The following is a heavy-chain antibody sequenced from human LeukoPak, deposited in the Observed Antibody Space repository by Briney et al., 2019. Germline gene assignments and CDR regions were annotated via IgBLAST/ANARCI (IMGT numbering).Heavy chain of an antibody. CDR3: ARAPGYYYDSSGYSEFDY. J-gene: IGHJ4*02. CDR1: GGSISSYY. Sequence: SETLSLTCTVSGGSISSYYWSWIRQPPGKGLEWIGYIYYSGSTNYNPPLKSRVTISVDTSKNQFSLKLSSVTAADTAVYYCARAPGYYYDSSGYSEFDYWGQGTLVTVSS. CDR2: IYYSGST. V-gene: IGHV4-59*01. D-gene: IGHD3-22*01.